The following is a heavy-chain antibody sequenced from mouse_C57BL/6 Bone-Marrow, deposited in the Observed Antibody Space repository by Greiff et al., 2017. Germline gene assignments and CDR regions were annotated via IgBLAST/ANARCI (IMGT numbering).Heavy chain of an antibody. V-gene: IGHV3-6*01. CDR2: LSYDGSN. J-gene: IGHJ2*01. Sequence: EVKLVESGPGLVKPSQSLSLTCSVTGYSITSGYYWNWIRQFPGNKLEWMGYLSYDGSNNYNPSLKNRVTITRDTTKNQFFRKLNSVTTEDTATYYCAREGYDYDDGAYYFDDWGQGTTLTVSS. CDR1: GYSITSGYY. D-gene: IGHD2-4*01. CDR3: AREGYDYDDGAYYFDD.